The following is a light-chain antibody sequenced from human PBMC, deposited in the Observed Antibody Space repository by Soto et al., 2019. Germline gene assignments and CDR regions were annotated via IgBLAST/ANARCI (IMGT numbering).Light chain of an antibody. V-gene: IGLV2-14*03. CDR2: DVA. J-gene: IGLJ2*01. CDR1: SNDVGGYNY. CDR3: SSYRSRSTVV. Sequence: QSALTQPASVSGSPGQSITISCTGTSNDVGGYNYVSWYQHHPGKAPKLMIYDVANRPSGVSNRFSGSKSGNTASLTISGLQAEDEADYSCSSYRSRSTVVFGGGTKLTVL.